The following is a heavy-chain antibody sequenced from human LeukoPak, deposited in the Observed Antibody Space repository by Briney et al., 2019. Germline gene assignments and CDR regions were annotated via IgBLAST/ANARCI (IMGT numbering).Heavy chain of an antibody. CDR2: IIPIFGTA. CDR1: GGTFSSYA. V-gene: IGHV1-69*05. D-gene: IGHD6-13*01. CDR3: ARDVDDSSWEFLRAWFDP. J-gene: IGHJ5*02. Sequence: PVKASCKASGGTFSSYAISWVRQAPGQGLEWMGRIIPIFGTANYAQKFQGRVTITTDESTSTAYMELSSLRSEDTAVYYCARDVDDSSWEFLRAWFDPWGQGTLVTVSS.